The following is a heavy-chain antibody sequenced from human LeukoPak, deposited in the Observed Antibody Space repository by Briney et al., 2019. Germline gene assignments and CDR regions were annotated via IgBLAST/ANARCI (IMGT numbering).Heavy chain of an antibody. CDR1: GYTFTSYD. CDR2: INAGNGNT. D-gene: IGHD2-2*01. J-gene: IGHJ4*02. Sequence: RASVKVSCKASGYTFTSYDINWVRQAPGQRLEWMGWINAGNGNTKYSQKFQGRVTITRDTSASTAYMELSSLRSEDTAVYYCARVCSSTSCFNYWGQGTLVTVSS. CDR3: ARVCSSTSCFNY. V-gene: IGHV1-3*01.